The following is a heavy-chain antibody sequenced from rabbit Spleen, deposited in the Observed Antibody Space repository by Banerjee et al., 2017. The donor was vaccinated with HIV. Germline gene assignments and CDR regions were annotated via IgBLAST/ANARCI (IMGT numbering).Heavy chain of an antibody. D-gene: IGHD4-1*01. CDR2: INMVTGKS. J-gene: IGHJ5*01. CDR3: LGDRILSGGRLGWLDL. CDR1: GVSLNDKDV. V-gene: IGHV1S45*01. Sequence: EQLEESGGGLVKPEGSLTLTCKASGVSLNDKDVMCWVRQAPGKGLEWITCINMVTGKSVYASWAKGRLIMSRTSSTKVTLQMTSLTVADTATYFCLGDRILSGGRLGWLDLWGPGTLVTVS.